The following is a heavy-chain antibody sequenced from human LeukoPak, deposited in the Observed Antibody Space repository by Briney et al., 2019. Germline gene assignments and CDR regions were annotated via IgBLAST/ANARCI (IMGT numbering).Heavy chain of an antibody. J-gene: IGHJ4*02. Sequence: PSETLSLTCTVSGGSISSSSYYWGWIRQPPGKGLEWIGSIYYSGSTYYNPSLKSRVTMSVDTSNNQFSLKLNSVTAADTAVYYCARDRLGNTVDYWGQGALVTVSS. CDR1: GGSISSSSYY. V-gene: IGHV4-39*07. CDR2: IYYSGST. CDR3: ARDRLGNTVDY. D-gene: IGHD3-16*01.